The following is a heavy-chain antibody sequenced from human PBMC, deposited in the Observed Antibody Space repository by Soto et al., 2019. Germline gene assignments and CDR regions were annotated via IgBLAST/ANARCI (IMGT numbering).Heavy chain of an antibody. Sequence: EVHLLESGGGLVQPGGSLRLSCSASGFTFRSYAMRWVRQAPGKGLEWVSGISGGGRDTYYSDSVRGGFTISRDNSKNTLYLQMNSLRVEDSAVYFCAKDDSLEWFFPLDAWGQGTLVTVSS. CDR1: GFTFRSYA. D-gene: IGHD3-3*01. J-gene: IGHJ5*02. CDR3: AKDDSLEWFFPLDA. V-gene: IGHV3-23*01. CDR2: ISGGGRDT.